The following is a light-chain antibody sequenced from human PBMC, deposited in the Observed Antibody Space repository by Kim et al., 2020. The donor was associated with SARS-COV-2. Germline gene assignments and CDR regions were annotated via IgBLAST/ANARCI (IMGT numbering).Light chain of an antibody. J-gene: IGKJ3*01. CDR2: AAS. CDR3: QHLNSYPLT. CDR1: QGISNH. V-gene: IGKV1-9*01. Sequence: AAVGDRCTITCRASQGISNHLAWYQQKPGKAPKVLIYAASTLQSGVLSRFSGSGSGTDFTLTISSLQPEDFATYYCQHLNSYPLTFGPGTKVDIK.